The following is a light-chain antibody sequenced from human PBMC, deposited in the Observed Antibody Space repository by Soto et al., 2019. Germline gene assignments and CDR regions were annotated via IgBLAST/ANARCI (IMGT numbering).Light chain of an antibody. CDR1: QSVSNY. CDR3: QQRRAWTIP. Sequence: IVLTQSPATLSLSPGEGATLSCRASQSVSNYLVWYQQKPGQAPRLLIYDASNRATGIPARFSGSGSGTDFTLAISSLEPEDFAIYYCQQRRAWTIPFAGGPKVDIK. CDR2: DAS. J-gene: IGKJ4*01. V-gene: IGKV3-11*01.